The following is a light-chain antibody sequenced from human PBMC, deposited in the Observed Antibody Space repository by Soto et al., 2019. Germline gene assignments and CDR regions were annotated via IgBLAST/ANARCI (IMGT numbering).Light chain of an antibody. CDR2: GDN. CDR3: QSYDSGLTAFYV. CDR1: SSNIGAGYD. Sequence: QSVLTQPPSVSGAPGQRVTISCTGSSSNIGAGYDVHWYQQLPGTAPKLLISGDNNRPSGVPDRFSASKSGASASLAITGLQAEDEADYYCQSYDSGLTAFYVFGSGTKVTVL. V-gene: IGLV1-40*01. J-gene: IGLJ1*01.